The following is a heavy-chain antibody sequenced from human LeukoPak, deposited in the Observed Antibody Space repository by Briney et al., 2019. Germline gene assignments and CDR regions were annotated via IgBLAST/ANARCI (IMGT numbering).Heavy chain of an antibody. V-gene: IGHV3-66*01. D-gene: IGHD6-13*01. CDR1: GFTVSSNY. Sequence: GGSLRLSCAASGFTVSSNYMSWVRQAPGKGLEWVSVIYSGGSTYYADSVKGRFTISRDNSKNTLYRQMNSLRAEDTAVYYCAREGSGSSSWFDYWGQGTLVTVSS. J-gene: IGHJ4*02. CDR3: AREGSGSSSWFDY. CDR2: IYSGGST.